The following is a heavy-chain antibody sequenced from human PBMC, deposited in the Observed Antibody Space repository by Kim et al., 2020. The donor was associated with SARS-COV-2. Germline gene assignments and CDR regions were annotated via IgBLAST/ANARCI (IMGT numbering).Heavy chain of an antibody. V-gene: IGHV4-59*01. D-gene: IGHD3-3*01. J-gene: IGHJ5*02. CDR2: LYHTGIS. CDR1: GGSISSYD. CDR3: ASGSTFHNFWTGYYTPWFDH. Sequence: SEILSLTCTVSGGSISSYDWNWVRQPPGKGLEWIGHLYHTGISDYNPSLKSRVMISVDTAKNQFSLKLTSVTAADTAVYYCASGSTFHNFWTGYYTPWFDHWGQGALVTVTS.